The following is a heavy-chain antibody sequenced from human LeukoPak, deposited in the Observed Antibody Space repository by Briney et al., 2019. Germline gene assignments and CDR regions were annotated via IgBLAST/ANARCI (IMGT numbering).Heavy chain of an antibody. D-gene: IGHD6-19*01. Sequence: SETLSLTCAVYGGSFSGDYWSWIRQPPGKGLEWIGEINHSGRTNYKPSLKSRVTISVDTSKNQFSLKLSSVTAADTAVYYCARHWWLGYYMDVWGKGTTVTISS. CDR2: INHSGRT. CDR1: GGSFSGDY. CDR3: ARHWWLGYYMDV. V-gene: IGHV4-34*01. J-gene: IGHJ6*03.